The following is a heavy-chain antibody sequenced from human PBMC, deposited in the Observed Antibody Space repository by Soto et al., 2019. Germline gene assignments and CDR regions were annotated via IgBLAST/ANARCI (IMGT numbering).Heavy chain of an antibody. V-gene: IGHV4-34*01. CDR3: ARRLPDYYFDY. CDR2: INHSGST. J-gene: IGHJ4*02. CDR1: GGSFSGYY. Sequence: PSETLSLTCAVYGGSFSGYYWSWIRQPPGKGLEWIGEINHSGSTNYNPSLKSRVTISVDTSKNQFSLKLSSVTAADTAVYYCARRLPDYYFDYWGQGTLVTVSS. D-gene: IGHD3-3*01.